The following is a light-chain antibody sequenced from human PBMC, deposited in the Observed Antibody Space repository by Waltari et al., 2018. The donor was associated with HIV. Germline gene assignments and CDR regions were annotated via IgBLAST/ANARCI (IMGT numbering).Light chain of an antibody. J-gene: IGLJ3*02. V-gene: IGLV2-23*02. CDR2: EVT. Sequence: QSALTQPASVSGSHGQSITISCTGTSRDVESYNLVSWYQQHPGKAPKLMIYEVTKRPSGVSNRFSGSKSGNTASLTISGLQAEDEADYYCCSYAGSSTWVFGGGTKLTVL. CDR1: SRDVESYNL. CDR3: CSYAGSSTWV.